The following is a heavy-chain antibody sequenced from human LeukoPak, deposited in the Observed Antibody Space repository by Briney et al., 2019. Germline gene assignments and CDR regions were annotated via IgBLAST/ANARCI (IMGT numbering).Heavy chain of an antibody. V-gene: IGHV6-1*01. CDR1: GDSVSSNSAA. J-gene: IGHJ4*02. Sequence: SQTLSLTCAISGDSVSSNSAAWNWIRLSPSRGLEWLGRTYYRSKWYNDYAVSMRSRVSINPDTSKNQFSLQLNSVTPEDTAVYYCARGYSSGIDYWGQGTLVTVSS. CDR3: ARGYSSGIDY. CDR2: TYYRSKWYN. D-gene: IGHD6-19*01.